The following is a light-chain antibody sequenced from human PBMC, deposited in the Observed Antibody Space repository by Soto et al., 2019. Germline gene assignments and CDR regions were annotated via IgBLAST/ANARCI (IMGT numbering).Light chain of an antibody. J-gene: IGKJ5*01. CDR1: QSVSSY. V-gene: IGKV3-11*01. CDR2: DAS. Sequence: EIVLTQSPAPLSLSPGERATLSCRASQSVSSYLVWYQQKPGQAPRLLIYDASNRATGIPARFSGSGSGTDFTLTISSLEPEDFAVYYCQQRSTWPGITFVQGTRLEIK. CDR3: QQRSTWPGIT.